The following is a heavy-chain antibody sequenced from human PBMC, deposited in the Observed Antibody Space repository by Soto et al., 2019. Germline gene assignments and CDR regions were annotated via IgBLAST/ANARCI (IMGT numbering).Heavy chain of an antibody. D-gene: IGHD3-22*01. V-gene: IGHV3-15*07. CDR2: IKSKTDGGTT. Sequence: GGSLRLSCAASGFTFSNAWMNWVRQAPGKGLEWVGRIKSKTDGGTTDYAAPVKGRFTISRDDSKNTLYLQMNSLKTEDTAVYYCTSQYDIYYYGMDVWGQGTTVTVSS. CDR3: TSQYDIYYYGMDV. J-gene: IGHJ6*02. CDR1: GFTFSNAW.